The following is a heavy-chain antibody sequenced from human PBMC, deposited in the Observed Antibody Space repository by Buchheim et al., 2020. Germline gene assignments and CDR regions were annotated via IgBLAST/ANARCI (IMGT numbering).Heavy chain of an antibody. CDR2: ISGSGGST. D-gene: IGHD3-10*01. J-gene: IGHJ6*02. CDR3: AKGSDLWFGELLPRYYYYGMDV. CDR1: GFTFSSYA. V-gene: IGHV3-23*01. Sequence: EVQLLESGGGLVQPGGSLRLSCAASGFTFSSYAMSWVRQAPGKGLEWVSAISGSGGSTYYADSVKGRFTISRDNSKKTMYLQMNSLRAEDTAVYYCAKGSDLWFGELLPRYYYYGMDVWGQGTT.